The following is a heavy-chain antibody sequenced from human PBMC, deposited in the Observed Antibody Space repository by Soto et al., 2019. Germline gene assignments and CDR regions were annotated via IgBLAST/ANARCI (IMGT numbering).Heavy chain of an antibody. J-gene: IGHJ5*02. CDR3: ASRLGYQLLTPRRGNWFDP. D-gene: IGHD2-2*01. V-gene: IGHV4-34*01. CDR1: GGSFSGYY. CDR2: INHSGST. Sequence: QVQLQQWGAGLLKPSETLSLTCAVYGGSFSGYYWSWIRQPPGKGLEWIGEINHSGSTNYNPSLKSRVTISVATSKNQFSLKLSSVTAADTAVYYCASRLGYQLLTPRRGNWFDPWGQGTLVTVSS.